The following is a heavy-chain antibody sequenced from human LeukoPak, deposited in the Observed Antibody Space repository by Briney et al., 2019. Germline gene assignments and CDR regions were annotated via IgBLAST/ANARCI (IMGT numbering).Heavy chain of an antibody. CDR2: ISYTGST. Sequence: SSETLSLTCTVSGGSISSYYWSWIRQPPGKGLEWIGYISYTGSTTYNPSLKGRVTISMDTSKNQFSLKLRSVTAADSAVYYCARSDYSGSGTYTEFDAFDIWGQGPMVTVSS. J-gene: IGHJ3*02. D-gene: IGHD3-10*01. CDR3: ARSDYSGSGTYTEFDAFDI. CDR1: GGSISSYY. V-gene: IGHV4-59*01.